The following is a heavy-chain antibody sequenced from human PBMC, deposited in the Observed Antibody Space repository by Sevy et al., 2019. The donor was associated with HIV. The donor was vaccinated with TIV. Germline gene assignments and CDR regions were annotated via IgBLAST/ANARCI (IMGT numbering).Heavy chain of an antibody. CDR3: GRLPQWLGPSFDS. Sequence: SETLSLTCSVSGGTMRSSHYWGWIRQPPGKGLEWIGSIYNGGTTYYNPSLRTRLIISADTSKNQFSLRVNSVTAADTAVYYCGRLPQWLGPSFDSWGRGILVTVSS. CDR2: IYNGGTT. D-gene: IGHD6-19*01. CDR1: GGTMRSSHY. V-gene: IGHV4-39*01. J-gene: IGHJ4*02.